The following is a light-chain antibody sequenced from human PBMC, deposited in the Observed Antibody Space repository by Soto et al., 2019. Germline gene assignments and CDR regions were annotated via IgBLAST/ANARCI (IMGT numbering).Light chain of an antibody. Sequence: EIVLTQSPGTLSLSPGERATISCRASRTVDSTYLAWYQQKPGQAPRLLIYAVSTRATGIPDRFSGSGSGTDFPLTISRLEPEDFAVYHCQQYVGSSRTFGQGTKVDIK. CDR2: AVS. J-gene: IGKJ1*01. CDR1: RTVDSTY. CDR3: QQYVGSSRT. V-gene: IGKV3-20*01.